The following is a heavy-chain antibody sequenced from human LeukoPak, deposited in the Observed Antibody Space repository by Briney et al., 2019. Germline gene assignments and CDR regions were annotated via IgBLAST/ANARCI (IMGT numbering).Heavy chain of an antibody. J-gene: IGHJ4*02. D-gene: IGHD6-19*01. V-gene: IGHV3-33*01. CDR3: ARGRGSGWPDYFGH. Sequence: QAGGSLRLSCAASRFTFSNYDMHWVRQAPGKGLEWVALIWYDGSNKFYADSLRGRFTISRDNSKNTLYLQMNSLTAEDTAVYYCARGRGSGWPDYFGHWGQGTLVTVPS. CDR2: IWYDGSNK. CDR1: RFTFSNYD.